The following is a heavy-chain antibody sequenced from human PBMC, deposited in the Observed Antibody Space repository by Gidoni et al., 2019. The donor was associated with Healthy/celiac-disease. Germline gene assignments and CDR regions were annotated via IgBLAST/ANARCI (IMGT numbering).Heavy chain of an antibody. CDR3: VKDSLLTYYDILTGYRAFDY. J-gene: IGHJ4*02. CDR1: GFAFSSYA. V-gene: IGHV3-64D*06. D-gene: IGHD3-9*01. CDR2: ISSNGGST. Sequence: EVQLVESGGGLVQPGGSLRLSCSASGFAFSSYALHWVRQAPGKGLEYVSAISSNGGSTYYADSVQGRFTISRDNSKNTLYLQMSSLRAEDTAVYYCVKDSLLTYYDILTGYRAFDYWGQGTLVTVSS.